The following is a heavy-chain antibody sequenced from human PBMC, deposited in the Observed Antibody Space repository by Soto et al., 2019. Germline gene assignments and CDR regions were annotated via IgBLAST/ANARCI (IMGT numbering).Heavy chain of an antibody. J-gene: IGHJ2*01. CDR3: ANGAVRCDYRHWYFDL. Sequence: EVQLLQYGGGLVQPGGSLGLSCAASGFTFTSYGMSWGRQAPVKGLEWIAAIRGSADSTYYADSMDGRFTISRDISKNTLYLQINSLRTEDTAVYYCANGAVRCDYRHWYFDLWVRCTLVTVSS. CDR1: GFTFTSYG. D-gene: IGHD4-17*01. V-gene: IGHV3-23*01. CDR2: IRGSADST.